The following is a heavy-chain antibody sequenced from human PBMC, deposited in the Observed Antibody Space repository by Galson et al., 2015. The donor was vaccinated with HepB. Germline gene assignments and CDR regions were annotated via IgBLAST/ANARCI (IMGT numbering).Heavy chain of an antibody. CDR3: TRRREAVAGNDAFDI. D-gene: IGHD6-19*01. Sequence: SLRLSCAVSGFTFTNAWMNWVRQAPGKGLEWVGRIKSKTAGGATDYAAPVKGRFTISRDDSKNTLYLQMNSLKTEDTALYYCTRRREAVAGNDAFDIWGQGTMVTVSS. CDR2: IKSKTAGGAT. J-gene: IGHJ3*02. CDR1: GFTFTNAW. V-gene: IGHV3-15*07.